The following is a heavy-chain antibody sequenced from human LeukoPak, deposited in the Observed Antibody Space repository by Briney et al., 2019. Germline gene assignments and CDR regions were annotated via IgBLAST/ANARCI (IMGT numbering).Heavy chain of an antibody. V-gene: IGHV4-31*03. J-gene: IGHJ5*02. Sequence: SETLSLTCTVSGGSINSGGYYWSWIRQHPGKGLEWIGYIYYSGSTYYNPSLKSRVTISVDTSKNQFSLKLSSVTAADTAVYYCARAPGQLLSNWFDPWGQGTLVTVSS. CDR3: ARAPGQLLSNWFDP. D-gene: IGHD2-2*01. CDR2: IYYSGST. CDR1: GGSINSGGYY.